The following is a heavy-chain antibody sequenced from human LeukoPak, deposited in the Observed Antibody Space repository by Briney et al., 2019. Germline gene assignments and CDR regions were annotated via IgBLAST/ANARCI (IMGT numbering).Heavy chain of an antibody. CDR1: GYIFTTSW. Sequence: HGESLKISCKGSGYIFTTSWIGWVRQMPGKGLEWMGIIYPSDSDTTYSPSFQGQVTISADKSISTAYLQWSSLKASDTAMYYCARQRGRDFAYWGQGTLVTVSS. V-gene: IGHV5-51*01. CDR2: IYPSDSDT. J-gene: IGHJ4*02. D-gene: IGHD2-15*01. CDR3: ARQRGRDFAY.